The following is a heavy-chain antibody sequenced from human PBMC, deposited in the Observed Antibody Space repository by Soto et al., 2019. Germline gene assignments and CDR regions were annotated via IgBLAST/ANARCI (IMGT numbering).Heavy chain of an antibody. Sequence: QLVQSGTEVKEPGASVKVACKASGYTFISYPIHWMRQDPGQSLEWMGWINVGNGNAKFSPRIQDRATLTSDPSATTTYMELATLRSEDTAVNYCARRLGGWDEALDIWGQGTMVTVSS. CDR1: GYTFISYP. CDR3: ARRLGGWDEALDI. CDR2: INVGNGNA. J-gene: IGHJ3*02. V-gene: IGHV1-3*01. D-gene: IGHD3-16*01.